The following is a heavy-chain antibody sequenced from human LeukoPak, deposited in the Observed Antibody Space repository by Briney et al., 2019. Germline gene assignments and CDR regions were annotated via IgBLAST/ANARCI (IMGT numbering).Heavy chain of an antibody. CDR3: VIGPEHAKVGY. V-gene: IGHV4-34*01. Sequence: PSETLSLTCAVYGGSFSHNYWNWVRQPPGKGLEWIGEINHSGISDYNPSLSSRVTMSLDTSKNHFSLKLASVTAADTAVYYCVIGPEHAKVGYWGQGTPVTVSS. J-gene: IGHJ4*02. D-gene: IGHD1-26*01. CDR1: GGSFSHNY. CDR2: INHSGIS.